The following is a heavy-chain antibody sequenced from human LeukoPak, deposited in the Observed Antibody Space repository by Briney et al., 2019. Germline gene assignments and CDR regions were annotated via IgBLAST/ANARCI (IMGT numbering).Heavy chain of an antibody. V-gene: IGHV3-30-3*01. Sequence: PGRSLRLSCAASGFTFSSYAMHWVRQAPGKGLEWVAVISYDGSNKYYADSVKGRFTISRDNSKNTLYLQMNSLRAEDTAVYYCAKDPAAAGYNDYWGQGTLVTVSS. CDR1: GFTFSSYA. D-gene: IGHD6-13*01. CDR2: ISYDGSNK. J-gene: IGHJ4*02. CDR3: AKDPAAAGYNDY.